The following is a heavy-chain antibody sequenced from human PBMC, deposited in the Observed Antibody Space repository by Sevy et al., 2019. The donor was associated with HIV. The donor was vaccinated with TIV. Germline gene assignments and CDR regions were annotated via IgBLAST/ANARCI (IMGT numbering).Heavy chain of an antibody. V-gene: IGHV3-64*01. D-gene: IGHD1-26*01. J-gene: IGHJ4*02. Sequence: GGSLRLSCAASGFTFSSYAMHWVRQAPGKGLEYVSAISSNGGSTYYANSVKGRFTISRDNSKNTLYPQMGSLRAEDMAVYYCARDGIVGATKGVGYFDYWGQGTLVTVSS. CDR2: ISSNGGST. CDR3: ARDGIVGATKGVGYFDY. CDR1: GFTFSSYA.